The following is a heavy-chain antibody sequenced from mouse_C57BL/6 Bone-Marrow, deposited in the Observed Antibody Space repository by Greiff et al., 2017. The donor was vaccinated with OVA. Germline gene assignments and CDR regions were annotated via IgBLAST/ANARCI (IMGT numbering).Heavy chain of an antibody. CDR3: ARNSPYYEDLDY. V-gene: IGHV2-2*01. Sequence: QVQLQQSGPGLVQPSQSLSITCTVSGFSLTSYGVHWVRQSPGKGLEWLGVIWSGGSTDYNAAFISRLSISKDNSKSQVFCKMNSLQADDTAIYYCARNSPYYEDLDYWGQGTTLTVSS. J-gene: IGHJ2*01. D-gene: IGHD2-10*01. CDR2: IWSGGST. CDR1: GFSLTSYG.